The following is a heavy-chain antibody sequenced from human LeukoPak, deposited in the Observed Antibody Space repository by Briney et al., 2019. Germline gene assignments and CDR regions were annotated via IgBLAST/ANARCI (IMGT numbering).Heavy chain of an antibody. CDR2: IWYDGSNK. V-gene: IGHV3-33*01. D-gene: IGHD2-2*01. J-gene: IGHJ4*02. Sequence: GGSLRLSCAASGFTFSSYGMHWVRQAPGKGLEWVAVIWYDGSNKYYADSVKGRLTISRDNSKNTLYLQMNSLRAEDTAVYYCARDIGLAVVVPAALDYWGQGTLVTVSS. CDR3: ARDIGLAVVVPAALDY. CDR1: GFTFSSYG.